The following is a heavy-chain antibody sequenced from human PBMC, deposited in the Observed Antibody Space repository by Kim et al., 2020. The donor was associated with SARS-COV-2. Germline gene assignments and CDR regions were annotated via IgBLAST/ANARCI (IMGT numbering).Heavy chain of an antibody. J-gene: IGHJ1*01. CDR2: ISGGGRT. CDR1: GFTFSNYA. Sequence: GGSLRLSCAASGFTFSNYAMSWVRQAPGKGLEWVSGISGGGRTYNSEAVKSGFTTSRDNSNNTLYLQMNSMRAEEEAVFYCSEYPIVVLVGARQGDWGEG. D-gene: IGHD2-15*01. V-gene: IGHV3-23*01. CDR3: SEYPIVVLVGARQGD.